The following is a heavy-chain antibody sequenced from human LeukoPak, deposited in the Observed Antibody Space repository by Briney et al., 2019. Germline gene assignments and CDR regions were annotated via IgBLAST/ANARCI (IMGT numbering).Heavy chain of an antibody. D-gene: IGHD6-13*01. CDR3: GKEFSSGWFF. V-gene: IGHV3-23*01. CDR1: GFTFSTHA. CDR2: IDSSGDYT. Sequence: GGSLRLSCAASGFTFSTHAMTWVRQAPGKGLEWFSSIDSSGDYTFYADSVKGRFTISRDNSKDTLYLQLSGLRAEDTAIYYCGKEFSSGWFFWGQGTLVSVSS. J-gene: IGHJ4*02.